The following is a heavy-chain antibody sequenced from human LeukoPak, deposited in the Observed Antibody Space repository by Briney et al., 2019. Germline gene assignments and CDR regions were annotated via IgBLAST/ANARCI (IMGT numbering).Heavy chain of an antibody. V-gene: IGHV4-34*01. CDR3: ARGYCSSTSCYGAAFDI. Sequence: SETLSLTCAVNGGSFSGYSWSWIRQPPGKGLEWIGELNHSGSTKYNPSLKSRVTISVDTSKKQLSLELSSMTAADTAVYYCARGYCSSTSCYGAAFDIWGQGTMVTVSS. CDR1: GGSFSGYS. J-gene: IGHJ3*02. CDR2: LNHSGST. D-gene: IGHD2-2*01.